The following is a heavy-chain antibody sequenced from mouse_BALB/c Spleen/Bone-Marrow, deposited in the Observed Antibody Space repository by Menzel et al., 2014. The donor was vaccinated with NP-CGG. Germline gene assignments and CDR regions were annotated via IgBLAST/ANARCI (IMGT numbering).Heavy chain of an antibody. V-gene: IGHV5-6-5*01. CDR1: GFTFSGYA. J-gene: IGHJ4*01. CDR3: AGITTVDY. Sequence: EVQRVESGGGLVKPGGSLKLSCAASGFTFSGYAMSWVRQTPEKRLEWVASISSGGTTYYPDSVKSRFTISRDNARNILYLQMSSLRSEDTAMYYCAGITTVDYWGQGTSVTVSS. D-gene: IGHD1-1*01. CDR2: ISSGGTT.